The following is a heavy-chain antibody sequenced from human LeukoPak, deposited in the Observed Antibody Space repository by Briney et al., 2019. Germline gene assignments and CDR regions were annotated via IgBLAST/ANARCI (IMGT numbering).Heavy chain of an antibody. CDR3: ARKKGGDIYNWNEPDSWFDP. D-gene: IGHD1-20*01. CDR1: GGTFSSYA. J-gene: IGHJ5*02. CDR2: IIPIFGTA. V-gene: IGHV1-69*06. Sequence: SVKVSCKASGGTFSSYAISWVRQAPGQGLEWMGGIIPIFGTANYAQKFQGRVTITADKSTSTAYMELSSLRFEDTAIYYCARKKGGDIYNWNEPDSWFDPWGQGTLVTVSS.